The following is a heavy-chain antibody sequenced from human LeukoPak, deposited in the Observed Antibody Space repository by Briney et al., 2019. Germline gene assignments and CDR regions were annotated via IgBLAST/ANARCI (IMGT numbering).Heavy chain of an antibody. D-gene: IGHD3-22*01. CDR3: ARDRAYYDSSGQFDY. V-gene: IGHV4-30-2*01. Sequence: PSQTLSPTCAVSGGSISSGGYSWSWIRQPPGKGLEWIGYIYHSGSTYYNPSLKSRVTISVDRSKNQFSLKLSSVTAADTAVYYCARDRAYYDSSGQFDYWGQGTLVAVSS. CDR1: GGSISSGGYS. J-gene: IGHJ4*02. CDR2: IYHSGST.